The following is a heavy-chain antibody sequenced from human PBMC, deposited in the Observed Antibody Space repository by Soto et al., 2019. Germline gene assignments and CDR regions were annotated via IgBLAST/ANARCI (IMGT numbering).Heavy chain of an antibody. D-gene: IGHD3-10*01. Sequence: SETLSLTCAVYGGSFSGYYWSWIRQPPGKGLEWIGYISNSGGTHYIPSLESRVTISVDSSKNLFSLKLSSVTAADTAVYYCARVWGGAFDIWGQGTMVTVSS. J-gene: IGHJ3*02. V-gene: IGHV4-59*01. CDR3: ARVWGGAFDI. CDR1: GGSFSGYY. CDR2: ISNSGGT.